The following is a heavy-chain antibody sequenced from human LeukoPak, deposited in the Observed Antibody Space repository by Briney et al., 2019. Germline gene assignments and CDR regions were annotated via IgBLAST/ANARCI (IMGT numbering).Heavy chain of an antibody. CDR1: GGSFSGYY. Sequence: SETLSLTCAVYGGSFSGYYWSWIRQPPGKGLEWIGYIYYSGSTNYNPSLKSRVTISVDTSKNQFSLKLSSVTAADTAVYYCAGGSLSEYYDFWSGPPGLFDYWGQGTLVTVSS. J-gene: IGHJ4*02. D-gene: IGHD3-3*01. V-gene: IGHV4-59*08. CDR3: AGGSLSEYYDFWSGPPGLFDY. CDR2: IYYSGST.